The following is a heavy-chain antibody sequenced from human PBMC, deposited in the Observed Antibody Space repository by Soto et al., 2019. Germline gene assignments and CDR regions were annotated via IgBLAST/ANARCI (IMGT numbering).Heavy chain of an antibody. D-gene: IGHD1-1*01. CDR1: GFTFSNYA. CDR2: IKQDGSEK. CDR3: ARSPDTTGRVY. J-gene: IGHJ4*02. Sequence: GGSLRLSCAASGFTFSNYAMSWVRQAPGKGLEWVANIKQDGSEKYYVDSVKGRFTISRDNAKNSVYLQMNSLRAEDTAVYYCARSPDTTGRVYWGQGTLVTVSS. V-gene: IGHV3-7*03.